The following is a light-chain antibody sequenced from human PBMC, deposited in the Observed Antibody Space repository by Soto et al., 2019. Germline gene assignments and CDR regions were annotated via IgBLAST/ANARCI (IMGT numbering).Light chain of an antibody. V-gene: IGLV4-69*01. CDR1: SGHSSYA. CDR2: LNSDGSH. Sequence: QTVVTQSPSASASLGASVKLTCTLSSGHSSYAIAWHQQQPEKGPRYLMKLNSDGSHSKGDGIPDRFSGSSSGAERYLTISSLQSEDEADYYCQTWGTGLLNVVFGGGTKVTVL. J-gene: IGLJ2*01. CDR3: QTWGTGLLNVV.